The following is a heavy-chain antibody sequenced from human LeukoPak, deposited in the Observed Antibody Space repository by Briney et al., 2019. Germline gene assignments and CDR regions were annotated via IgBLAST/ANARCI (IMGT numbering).Heavy chain of an antibody. V-gene: IGHV4-59*01. J-gene: IGHJ4*02. Sequence: PSETLSLTCTVSGGSITSYYWSWIRQPPGKGLEWIGYIYYSGSTNYNPSLKSRVTISVDTSKNQFSLKLSSVTAADTAVYYCARGGGELGYWGQGTLVTVSS. D-gene: IGHD2-21*01. CDR2: IYYSGST. CDR3: ARGGGELGY. CDR1: GGSITSYY.